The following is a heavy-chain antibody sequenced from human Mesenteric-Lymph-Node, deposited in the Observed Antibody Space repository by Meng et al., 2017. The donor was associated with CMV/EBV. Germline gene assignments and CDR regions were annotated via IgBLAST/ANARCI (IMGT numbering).Heavy chain of an antibody. J-gene: IGHJ5*02. D-gene: IGHD3-3*01. Sequence: SVKVSCKASGGTFSNHAISWVRQAPGQGLEWMGGIIPVFRTTNYAKKFQGRVTITTDESTNTAYMELSSLKSDDTAVYYCARDGGVDFSSNYLNWFDPWGQGTLVTVSS. CDR1: GGTFSNHA. CDR2: IIPVFRTT. CDR3: ARDGGVDFSSNYLNWFDP. V-gene: IGHV1-69*05.